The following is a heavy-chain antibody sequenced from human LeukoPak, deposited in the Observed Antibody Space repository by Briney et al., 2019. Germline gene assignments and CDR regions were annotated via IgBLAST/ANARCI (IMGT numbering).Heavy chain of an antibody. J-gene: IGHJ4*02. D-gene: IGHD3-16*01. V-gene: IGHV1-2*02. CDR2: INPNSGGT. CDR3: ARSEKVLSGRGTY. Sequence: GASVKVSCKASGYTFTAYYMHWVRQAPGQGLEWMGWINPNSGGTNYAQNFQGRVTMTRDTSISTAYMELSRLRSDDTAVYFCARSEKVLSGRGTYWGQGTLVTVSS. CDR1: GYTFTAYY.